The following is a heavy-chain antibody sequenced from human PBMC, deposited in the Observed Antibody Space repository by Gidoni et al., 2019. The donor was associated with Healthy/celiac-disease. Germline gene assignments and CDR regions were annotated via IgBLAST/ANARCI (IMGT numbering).Heavy chain of an antibody. J-gene: IGHJ1*01. CDR3: ARDPDYGGNSEAKH. V-gene: IGHV3-13*05. Sequence: EVQLVESGGGLVQPGGSLRLSCAASGFTFSSYDMHWVRQATGKGLEWVSAIGTAGDPYYPGSVKGRFTISRENAKNSLYLQMNSLRAGDTAVYYCARDPDYGGNSEAKHWGQGTLVTVSS. CDR1: GFTFSSYD. D-gene: IGHD4-17*01. CDR2: IGTAGDP.